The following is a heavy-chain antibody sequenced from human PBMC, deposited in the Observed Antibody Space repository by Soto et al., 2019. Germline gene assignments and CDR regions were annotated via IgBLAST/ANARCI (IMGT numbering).Heavy chain of an antibody. CDR1: GGSFSGYY. CDR2: INHSGST. CDR3: ARDKITGLFDY. J-gene: IGHJ4*02. V-gene: IGHV4-34*01. D-gene: IGHD2-8*02. Sequence: SETLSLTCAVYGGSFSGYYWTWIRQPPGKGLEWIGEINHSGSTNYNPSLKSRVTISVDTSKNQFSLKLSSVTAADTAVYYCARDKITGLFDYWGQGTLVTVSS.